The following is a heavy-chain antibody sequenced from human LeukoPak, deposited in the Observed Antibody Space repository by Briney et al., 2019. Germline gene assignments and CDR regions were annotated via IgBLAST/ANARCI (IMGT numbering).Heavy chain of an antibody. Sequence: AGGSLRFSCAASGFIFSSFGMNWVRQAPGKGLEWVASITGSGDTTYYADSVKGRFTISRDNSKNTLYLQMNSLRAEDTAVYYCANMMSMTTVTYWGQGTLVTVSS. CDR3: ANMMSMTTVTY. J-gene: IGHJ4*02. CDR1: GFIFSSFG. D-gene: IGHD4-4*01. V-gene: IGHV3-23*01. CDR2: ITGSGDTT.